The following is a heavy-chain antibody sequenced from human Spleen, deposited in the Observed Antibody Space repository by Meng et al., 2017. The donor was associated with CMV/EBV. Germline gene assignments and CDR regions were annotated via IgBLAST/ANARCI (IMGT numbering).Heavy chain of an antibody. CDR2: IYSGSSST. V-gene: IGHV3-23*03. D-gene: IGHD5-24*01. J-gene: IGHJ4*02. Sequence: GGSLRLSCAASGFTFSSYAMSWVRQAPGTGLEWVSLIYSGSSSTYYADSVKGRFTIARDNSKSTLYLQMNSLRAEDTAVYYCATRRDGYNTHWGQGTLVTVSS. CDR3: ATRRDGYNTH. CDR1: GFTFSSYA.